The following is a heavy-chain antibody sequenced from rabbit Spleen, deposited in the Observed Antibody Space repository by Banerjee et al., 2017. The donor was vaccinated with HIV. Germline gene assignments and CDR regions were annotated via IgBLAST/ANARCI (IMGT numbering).Heavy chain of an antibody. CDR2: INAVTGKA. CDR3: ARGSATMTMVIIGYYINL. CDR1: GFSFSNKAV. Sequence: QEQLVESGGGLVKPEGSLKLSCTASGFSFSNKAVMCWVRQTPGKGLEWIACINAVTGKAVYASWAKGRFTFSKTSSTTVTLQMTSLTVADTATYFCARGSATMTMVIIGYYINLWGPGTLVTVS. J-gene: IGHJ4*01. V-gene: IGHV1S45*01. D-gene: IGHD2-1*01.